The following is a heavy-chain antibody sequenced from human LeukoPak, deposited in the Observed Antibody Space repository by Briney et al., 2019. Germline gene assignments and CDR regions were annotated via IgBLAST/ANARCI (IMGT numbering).Heavy chain of an antibody. Sequence: GGSLRHSCAASGFTFSSHWMTWVRQAPGKGLEWVANIKQDGSEKYYVDSVKGRFTISRDNAKNSLYLQMNSLNAEDTAVYYCARAYGDDYWGRGTLVTVSS. CDR2: IKQDGSEK. CDR1: GFTFSSHW. D-gene: IGHD4-17*01. CDR3: ARAYGDDY. J-gene: IGHJ4*02. V-gene: IGHV3-7*04.